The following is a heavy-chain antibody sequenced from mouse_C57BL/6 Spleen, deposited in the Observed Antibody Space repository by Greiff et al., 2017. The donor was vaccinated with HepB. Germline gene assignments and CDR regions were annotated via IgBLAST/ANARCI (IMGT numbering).Heavy chain of an antibody. CDR2: IYPGDGDT. CDR3: ARSYYYGSSSPYYAMDY. J-gene: IGHJ4*01. V-gene: IGHV1-82*01. CDR1: GYAFSSSW. D-gene: IGHD1-1*01. Sequence: QVQLQQSGPELVKPGASVKISCKASGYAFSSSWMNWVKQRPGKGLEWIGRIYPGDGDTNYNGKFKGKATLTADKSSSTAYMQLSSLTSEDSAVYFCARSYYYGSSSPYYAMDYWGQGTSVTVSS.